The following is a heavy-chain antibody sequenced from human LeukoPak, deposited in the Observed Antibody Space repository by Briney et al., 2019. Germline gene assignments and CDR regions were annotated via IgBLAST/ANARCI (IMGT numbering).Heavy chain of an antibody. Sequence: GRSLRLSCAASGFTLRSYGMHWVRQAPGKGLEWVAVIWYDGSNKYYADSVKGRFTISRDNSKNTLYLQMNSLRAEDTAVYYCARGSFDRYDSSCYYLDYWGQGTLVTVSS. CDR3: ARGSFDRYDSSCYYLDY. V-gene: IGHV3-33*01. D-gene: IGHD3-22*01. CDR1: GFTLRSYG. J-gene: IGHJ4*02. CDR2: IWYDGSNK.